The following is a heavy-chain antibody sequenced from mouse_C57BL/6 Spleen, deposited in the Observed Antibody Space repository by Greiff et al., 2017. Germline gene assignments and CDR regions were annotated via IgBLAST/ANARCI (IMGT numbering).Heavy chain of an antibody. Sequence: VQGVESGAELVKPGASVKISCTASGYAFSSYWMNWVKQRPGKGLEWIGQIYPGDGDTNYNGKFTGKATLTADKSSSTAYMQLSSLTSEDSAVYVCAGYDGYDDWYFDVWGTGTTVTVSS. CDR2: IYPGDGDT. J-gene: IGHJ1*03. CDR3: AGYDGYDDWYFDV. V-gene: IGHV1-80*01. CDR1: GYAFSSYW. D-gene: IGHD2-3*01.